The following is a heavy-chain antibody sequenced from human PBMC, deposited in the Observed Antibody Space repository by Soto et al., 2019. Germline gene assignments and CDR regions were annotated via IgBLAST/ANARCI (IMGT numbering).Heavy chain of an antibody. J-gene: IGHJ4*02. Sequence: SETLSLTCAISGAPITWGDYSWNWIRQPPGKGLEWIGYIFHSGSTYYNPSLRSRLTMSVDTSKSQFSLRLSSVTAADTAVYYCARATGTLRSRNCDYWGQGSLVTVSS. CDR2: IFHSGST. CDR1: GAPITWGDYS. V-gene: IGHV4-30-2*01. CDR3: ARATGTLRSRNCDY. D-gene: IGHD1-1*01.